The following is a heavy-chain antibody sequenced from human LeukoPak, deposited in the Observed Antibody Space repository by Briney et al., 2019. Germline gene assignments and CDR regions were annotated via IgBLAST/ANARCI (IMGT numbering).Heavy chain of an antibody. Sequence: RGSLRLSCAASVFTPSTSALSSGRHAPGEGRGWGSPICGSGGSTYYADSVKGRFTISRDNSKNTLYLQMNSLRAEDTSVYYCAKAILTVTTCLFDYWGQGTLVTVSS. CDR1: VFTPSTSA. V-gene: IGHV3-23*01. CDR3: AKAILTVTTCLFDY. J-gene: IGHJ4*02. D-gene: IGHD4-17*01. CDR2: ICGSGGST.